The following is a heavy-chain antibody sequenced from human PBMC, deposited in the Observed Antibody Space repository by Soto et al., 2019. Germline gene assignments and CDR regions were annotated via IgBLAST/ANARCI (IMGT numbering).Heavy chain of an antibody. V-gene: IGHV4-31*03. Sequence: QVQLQESGPGLVKPSQTLSLTCTVSGGSISSGGYYWSWIRQHPGKGLEWIGYIYYSGSTYYNPSLKSRVTISVDTSKYQFSLKLSSVTAADTAVYYCARGMRAYCGCDCYSDYFQHWGQGTLVTVSS. CDR1: GGSISSGGYY. CDR2: IYYSGST. CDR3: ARGMRAYCGCDCYSDYFQH. D-gene: IGHD2-21*02. J-gene: IGHJ1*01.